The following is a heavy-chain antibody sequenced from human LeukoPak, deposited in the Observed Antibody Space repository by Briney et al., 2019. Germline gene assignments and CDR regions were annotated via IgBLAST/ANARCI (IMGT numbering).Heavy chain of an antibody. V-gene: IGHV4-31*03. CDR2: VDHTGVT. CDR1: GDSITSDGYY. Sequence: PSETLTLTCSVSGDSITSDGYYWTCIRQHPVMGLGWIGYVDHTGVTYYRPSLQSRLTISVDTSKNQFSLRLTAVTAADTAVYFCAREPRDFYSFETWGQGALVTVS. CDR3: AREPRDFYSFET. D-gene: IGHD1-14*01. J-gene: IGHJ5*02.